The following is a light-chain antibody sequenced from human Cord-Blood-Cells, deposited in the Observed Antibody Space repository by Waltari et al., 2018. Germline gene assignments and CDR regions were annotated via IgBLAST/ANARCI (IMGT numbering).Light chain of an antibody. Sequence: EIVLTQSPDTLSLSPGERATLSCRASHSVSSYLAWYQQKPRQAPRLLIYDASNTATGIPRRFSSGGSTEDIPTISSRLPADYVADYCRQHRSNPLTFGGGTKVEIK. CDR3: QHRSNPLT. CDR2: DAS. CDR1: HSVSSY. V-gene: IGKV3-11*01. J-gene: IGKJ4*01.